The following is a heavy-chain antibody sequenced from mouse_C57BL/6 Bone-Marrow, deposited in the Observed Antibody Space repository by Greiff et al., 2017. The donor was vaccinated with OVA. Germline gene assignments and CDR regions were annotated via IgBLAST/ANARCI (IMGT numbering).Heavy chain of an antibody. D-gene: IGHD2-4*01. CDR3: ARALYYDYGDYAMDY. CDR2: TFYSGIT. J-gene: IGHJ4*01. V-gene: IGHV3-3*01. CDR1: GFSINSDCY. Sequence: EVKLQESGPSLVRPSQTLSLTCTVTGFSINSDCYWIWIRQFPGNKLEYIGYTFYSGITYYNPSLESRTYITRDTSKNQFSLKLSSVTTEDTATYYCARALYYDYGDYAMDYWGQGTSVTVSS.